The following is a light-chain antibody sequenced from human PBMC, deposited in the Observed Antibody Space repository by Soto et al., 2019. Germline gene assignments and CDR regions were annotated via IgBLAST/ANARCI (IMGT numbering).Light chain of an antibody. CDR2: GAS. CDR1: QSFXSI. J-gene: IGKJ5*01. V-gene: IGKV3-15*01. Sequence: VMTQSRGTMSVSPGERSTLCCGASQSFXSILAWYQQKPGQAPRLVIDGASTRDTGIQARFSGSGSGTEFTLTISSLRSEDLAVYYGQQYIKWPPTFGQGTRLGI. CDR3: QQYIKWPPT.